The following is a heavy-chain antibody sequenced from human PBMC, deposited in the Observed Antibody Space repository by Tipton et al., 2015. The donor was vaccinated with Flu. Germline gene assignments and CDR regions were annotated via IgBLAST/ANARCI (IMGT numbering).Heavy chain of an antibody. D-gene: IGHD3-3*01. CDR2: ISWNSGSI. Sequence: SLRLSCAASGFTFDDYAMHWVRQAPGKGLEWVSGISWNSGSIGYADSVKGRFTISRDNAKNSLYLQMNSLRAEDTALYYCAKDLRFLEWRGYGCGMYVCGHRATVTVSS. V-gene: IGHV3-9*01. CDR3: AKDLRFLEWRGYGCGMYV. J-gene: IGHJ6*02. CDR1: GFTFDDYA.